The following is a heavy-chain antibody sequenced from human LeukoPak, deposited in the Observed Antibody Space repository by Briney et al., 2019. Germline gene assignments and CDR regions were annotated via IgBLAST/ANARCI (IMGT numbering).Heavy chain of an antibody. J-gene: IGHJ4*02. Sequence: PSETLSLTCAVYGGSFSGYYWSWIRQPPGKGLEWIGEINHSGSTHYNPSLKSRVTISVDTSKNQFSMKLSSVTAADTAVSYCARGGIGEYDYIWGSYRYIGHHPNYFDYWGQGTLVTVSS. CDR2: INHSGST. D-gene: IGHD3-16*02. V-gene: IGHV4-34*01. CDR1: GGSFSGYY. CDR3: ARGGIGEYDYIWGSYRYIGHHPNYFDY.